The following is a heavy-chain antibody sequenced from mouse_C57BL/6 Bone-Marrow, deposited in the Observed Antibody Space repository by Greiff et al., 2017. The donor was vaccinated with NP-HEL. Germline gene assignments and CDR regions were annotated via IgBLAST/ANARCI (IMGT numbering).Heavy chain of an antibody. V-gene: IGHV1-42*01. CDR3: ALITTVVRYFDY. Sequence: EVKLVESGPELVKPGASVKISCKASGYSFTGYYMNWVKQSPEKSLEWIGEINPSTGGTTYNQKFKAKATLTVDKSSSTAYMQLKSLTSEDSAVYYCALITTVVRYFDYWGQGTTLTVSS. D-gene: IGHD1-1*01. J-gene: IGHJ2*01. CDR1: GYSFTGYY. CDR2: INPSTGGT.